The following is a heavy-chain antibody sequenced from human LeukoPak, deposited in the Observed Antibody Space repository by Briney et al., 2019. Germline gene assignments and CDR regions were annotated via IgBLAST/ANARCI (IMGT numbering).Heavy chain of an antibody. J-gene: IGHJ5*02. CDR1: GYTFTGYY. Sequence: AASVKVSCKASGYTFTGYYMHWVRQAPGQGLEWMGWINPNSGGTNYAQRFQGRVTMTRDTSISTAYMELSRLRSDDTAVYYCARGTIFPLTSNWFDPWGQGTLVTVSS. V-gene: IGHV1-2*02. CDR3: ARGTIFPLTSNWFDP. CDR2: INPNSGGT. D-gene: IGHD3-3*01.